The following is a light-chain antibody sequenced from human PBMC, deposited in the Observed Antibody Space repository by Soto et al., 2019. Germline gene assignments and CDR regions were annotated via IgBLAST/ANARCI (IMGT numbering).Light chain of an antibody. CDR2: GAS. CDR1: QSVSSN. J-gene: IGKJ3*01. V-gene: IGKV3-15*01. CDR3: QQYNNWPGT. Sequence: EIVMTQSPATLSVSPGERATLSCRASQSVSSNLAWYQQKPGQAPRLLIYGASTRATGIPARFSGSGSGTEFTLTISSLQSEDFEVYYCQQYNNWPGTFGPGTKVDIK.